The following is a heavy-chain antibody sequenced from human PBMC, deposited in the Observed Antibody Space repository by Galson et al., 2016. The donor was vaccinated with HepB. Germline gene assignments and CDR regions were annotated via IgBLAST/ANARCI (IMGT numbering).Heavy chain of an antibody. CDR1: GFTFSSYS. Sequence: SLRLSCAASGFTFSSYSMNWVRQAPGKGLEWVSSISSSSSYIYYADSVKGRFTISRDNAKNSLYLQMNSLSAEDTAVYYCARVRGAATLDYWGQGTLVTVSS. D-gene: IGHD2-15*01. V-gene: IGHV3-21*01. J-gene: IGHJ4*02. CDR2: ISSSSSYI. CDR3: ARVRGAATLDY.